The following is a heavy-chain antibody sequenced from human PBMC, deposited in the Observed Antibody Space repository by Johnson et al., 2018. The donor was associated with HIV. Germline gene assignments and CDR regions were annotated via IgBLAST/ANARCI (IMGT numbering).Heavy chain of an antibody. J-gene: IGHJ3*02. CDR3: AKYCNWEIGWERLRAYAFDI. D-gene: IGHD2/OR15-2a*01. V-gene: IGHV3-23*04. CDR2: ISGSGGST. CDR1: GFIFSSYA. Sequence: VQLVESGGGVVQPGRSLRLSCAASGFIFSSYAMSWVRQAPGKGLEWVSAISGSGGSTYYADSVKGRFTISRDHSKNTLYMKMNSLRAGDTAVYFCAKYCNWEIGWERLRAYAFDIWGQGTMVTVSS.